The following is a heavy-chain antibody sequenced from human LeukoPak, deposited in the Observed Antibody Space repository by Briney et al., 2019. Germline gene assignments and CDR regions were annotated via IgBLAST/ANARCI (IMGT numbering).Heavy chain of an antibody. J-gene: IGHJ4*02. V-gene: IGHV7-4-1*02. CDR3: ARGTPLRGYNYGYADILFDF. Sequence: RASVKVSCKASGYTFTSYAMNWVRQAPGQGLEWMGWINTNTGNPTYAQGFTGRFVFSLDTSVSTAYLQISSLKAEDTAVYYCARGTPLRGYNYGYADILFDFWGQGTLVTVSS. CDR1: GYTFTSYA. CDR2: INTNTGNP. D-gene: IGHD5-18*01.